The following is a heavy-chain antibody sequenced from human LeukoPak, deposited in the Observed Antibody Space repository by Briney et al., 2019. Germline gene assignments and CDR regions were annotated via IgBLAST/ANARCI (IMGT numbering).Heavy chain of an antibody. Sequence: AETLSLTCSVSGGSISRSSYYWGWIRQPPGTGLEWIGIIDYSGSTYYNPSLKSRVSIFVDPSKNQFSLKLSSVTAADTAVYYCATRPGSNWSYFDYWGQGTLVTVSS. CDR3: ATRPGSNWSYFDY. D-gene: IGHD6-13*01. CDR2: IDYSGST. J-gene: IGHJ4*02. V-gene: IGHV4-39*01. CDR1: GGSISRSSYY.